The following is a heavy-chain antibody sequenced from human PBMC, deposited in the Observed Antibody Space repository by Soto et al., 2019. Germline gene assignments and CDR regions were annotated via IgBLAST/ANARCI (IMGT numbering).Heavy chain of an antibody. CDR2: INPATGAA. CDR3: ARGGGVGVAGSAAFDM. J-gene: IGHJ3*02. V-gene: IGHV1-2*02. D-gene: IGHD3-3*01. CDR1: GYPVTAYY. Sequence: QLHLVQSGAVVKKPGASVTVSCSASGYPVTAYYMLWVRQAPGRGLEWMGGINPATGAAKYTQTFQGRVTMTRDTSTSTVFMDLSGLTSEDTAVFYCARGGGVGVAGSAAFDMWGQGTLVTVSS.